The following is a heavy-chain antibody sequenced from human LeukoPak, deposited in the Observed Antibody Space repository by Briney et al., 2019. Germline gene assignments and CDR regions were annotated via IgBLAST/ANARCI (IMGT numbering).Heavy chain of an antibody. CDR1: GFTFSSYA. J-gene: IGHJ4*02. CDR3: TRHRYGDSGGDFDH. Sequence: GGSLRLSCAASGFTFSSYAMSWVRQAPGKGLEWVSAISGSGGSTYYADSVKGRFTISRDNSKNTLYLQMNSLKTEDTAVYYCTRHRYGDSGGDFDHWGQGTLVTVSS. D-gene: IGHD4-17*01. CDR2: ISGSGGST. V-gene: IGHV3-23*01.